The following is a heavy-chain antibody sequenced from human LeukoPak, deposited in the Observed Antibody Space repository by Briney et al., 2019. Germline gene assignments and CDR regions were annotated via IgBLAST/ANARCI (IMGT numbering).Heavy chain of an antibody. CDR3: ARLLGGDSSGYYYDVKLDY. V-gene: IGHV4-34*01. J-gene: IGHJ4*02. CDR1: GGSFSGYY. CDR2: INHSGST. Sequence: SETLSLTCAVYGGSFSGYYWSWIRQPPGKGLEWIGEINHSGSTNYNPSLKSRVTISVDTSKNQFSLKLSSVTAADTAVYYCARLLGGDSSGYYYDVKLDYWGQGTLVTVSS. D-gene: IGHD3-22*01.